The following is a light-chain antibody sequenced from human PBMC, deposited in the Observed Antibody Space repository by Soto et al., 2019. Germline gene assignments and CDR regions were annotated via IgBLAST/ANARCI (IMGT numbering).Light chain of an antibody. CDR2: VDSDGSH. Sequence: QAVVTQSPSASASLGASVRLTCTLSSGHSSYAIAWHQQQPEKGPRYLMKVDSDGSHIKGDGIPDRFSGSSSGAERYLTISSLQSEDEADYYCQTWGTDTWVFGGGTKLTVL. J-gene: IGLJ3*02. CDR3: QTWGTDTWV. CDR1: SGHSSYA. V-gene: IGLV4-69*01.